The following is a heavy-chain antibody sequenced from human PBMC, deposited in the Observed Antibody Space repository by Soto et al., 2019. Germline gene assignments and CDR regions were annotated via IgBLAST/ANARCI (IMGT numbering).Heavy chain of an antibody. CDR3: AKWHTYNYDSLASSGFDC. CDR1: GFTFSSSA. J-gene: IGHJ4*02. D-gene: IGHD3-16*01. V-gene: IGHV3-23*01. Sequence: EVQVSESGGGLVQPGGSLRLSCTASGFTFSSSAMTWVRQAPGKGLEWVSAISGGDGSPSYADSVKGRFTISRDNSKNTLYLHMNSLRADDTAAYHCAKWHTYNYDSLASSGFDCWGQGTQVTVSS. CDR2: ISGGDGSP.